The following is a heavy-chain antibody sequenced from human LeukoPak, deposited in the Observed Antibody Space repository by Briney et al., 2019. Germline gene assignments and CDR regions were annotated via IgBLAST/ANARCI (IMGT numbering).Heavy chain of an antibody. CDR1: GGSISSSNW. CDR2: IYHSGST. J-gene: IGHJ6*03. CDR3: ARTTEGYCRGRSCYSYYYYLDV. D-gene: IGHD2-15*01. Sequence: SETLSLTCAVSGGSISSSNWWSWVRQPPGKGLEWIGEIYHSGSTNYNPSLKSRVTISVDTSKNQFSLKLSSVTAADAAVYYCARTTEGYCRGRSCYSYYYYLDVWGKGTTVTVSS. V-gene: IGHV4-4*02.